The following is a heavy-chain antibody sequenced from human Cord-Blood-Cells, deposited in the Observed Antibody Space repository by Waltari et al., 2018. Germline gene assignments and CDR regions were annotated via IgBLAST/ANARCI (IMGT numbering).Heavy chain of an antibody. CDR2: INPNSGGT. CDR3: ARDHGTTVTTFDY. Sequence: QVQLVQSGAEVKKPGASVTVSCKASGYTFTGYYMHWVRQAPGQGLEWMGWINPNSGGTNYAQKFQGWVTMTRDTSISTAYMELSRLRSDDTAVYYCARDHGTTVTTFDYWGQGTLVTVSS. D-gene: IGHD4-17*01. J-gene: IGHJ4*02. V-gene: IGHV1-2*04. CDR1: GYTFTGYY.